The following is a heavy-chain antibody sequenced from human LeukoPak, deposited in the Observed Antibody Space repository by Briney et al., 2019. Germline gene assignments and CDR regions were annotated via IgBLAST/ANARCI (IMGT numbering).Heavy chain of an antibody. V-gene: IGHV3-21*01. Sequence: GGSLRLSCAASGFTFSSYSMNWVRQAPGKGLEWVSSISSSSSYIYYADSVKGRFTVSRDNAENSLYLQMNSLRADDTAVYYCARYQYGYWHIDYWGQGTLVIVSS. CDR1: GFTFSSYS. CDR2: ISSSSSYI. J-gene: IGHJ4*02. D-gene: IGHD4-17*01. CDR3: ARYQYGYWHIDY.